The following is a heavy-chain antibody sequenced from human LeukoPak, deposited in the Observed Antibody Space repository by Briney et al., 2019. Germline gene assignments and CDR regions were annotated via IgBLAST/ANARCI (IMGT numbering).Heavy chain of an antibody. CDR2: ISSSSSYI. V-gene: IGHV3-21*01. D-gene: IGHD3-22*01. CDR3: ARDSGADYYDGSGFDY. J-gene: IGHJ4*02. CDR1: GFTFSSYS. Sequence: GGSLRLSCAASGFTFSSYSMNWVRQAPGKGLEWVSSISSSSSYIYYADSVKGRFTISRDNAKNSLYLQMNSLRAEDTAVYYCARDSGADYYDGSGFDYWGQGTLVTVSS.